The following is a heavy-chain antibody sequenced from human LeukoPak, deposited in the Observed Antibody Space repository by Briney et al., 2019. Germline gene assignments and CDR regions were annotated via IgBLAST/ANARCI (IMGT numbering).Heavy chain of an antibody. V-gene: IGHV3-13*01. Sequence: PGGSLRLSCAASGFTFSSYDMHWVRQGTGKGLEWVSAIGTAGETYFRGSVKGRFTISRENAKNSLYLQMNSLRAGGTAVYYCARVGGYEGYGMDVWGQGTTVTVSS. CDR3: ARVGGYEGYGMDV. D-gene: IGHD3-3*01. CDR1: GFTFSSYD. CDR2: IGTAGET. J-gene: IGHJ6*02.